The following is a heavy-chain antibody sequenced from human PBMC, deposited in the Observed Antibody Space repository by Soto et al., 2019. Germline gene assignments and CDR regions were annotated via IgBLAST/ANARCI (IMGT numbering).Heavy chain of an antibody. CDR2: ISGSGGST. CDR3: AKYEGGLYSSSSFYY. D-gene: IGHD6-6*01. J-gene: IGHJ4*02. Sequence: LRLPCAASGFTFSSYAMSWVRQAPGKGLEWVSAISGSGGSTYYADSVKGRFTISRDNSKNTLYLQMNSLRAEDTAVYYCAKYEGGLYSSSSFYYWGQGTLVTVSS. V-gene: IGHV3-23*01. CDR1: GFTFSSYA.